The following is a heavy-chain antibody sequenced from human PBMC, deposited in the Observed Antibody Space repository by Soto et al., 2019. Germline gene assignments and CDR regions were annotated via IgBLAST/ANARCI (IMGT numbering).Heavy chain of an antibody. D-gene: IGHD2-21*02. CDR3: ARETVGVTAGGSGGPHFDY. Sequence: QVQLVQSGAEVKKPGSSVKVSCKASGGTFSSYTISWVRQAPGQGLEWMGRIIPILGIANYAQKFQGRVTITADKSTSTAYMELSSLRSEDTAVYYCARETVGVTAGGSGGPHFDYWGQGTLVTVSS. V-gene: IGHV1-69*08. CDR2: IIPILGIA. J-gene: IGHJ4*02. CDR1: GGTFSSYT.